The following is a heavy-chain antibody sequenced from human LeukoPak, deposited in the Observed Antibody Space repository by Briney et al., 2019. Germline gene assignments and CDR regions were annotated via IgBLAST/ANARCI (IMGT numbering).Heavy chain of an antibody. Sequence: GESLKLSCSASGYRFTDYWTGWVRQMPGKALKWMGIVYPGDSDTRYSPSFPGQVTISADKSISTAYLQWSSLKASDTAMYYCARQDSRGYFGYWGQGTLVTVSS. D-gene: IGHD3-22*01. CDR3: ARQDSRGYFGY. J-gene: IGHJ4*02. CDR2: VYPGDSDT. CDR1: GYRFTDYW. V-gene: IGHV5-51*01.